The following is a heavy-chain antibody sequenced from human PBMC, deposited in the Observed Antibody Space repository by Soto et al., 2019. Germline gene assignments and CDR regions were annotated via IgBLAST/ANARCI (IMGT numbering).Heavy chain of an antibody. V-gene: IGHV3-23*01. CDR2: ISGSGGGT. CDR3: AKTGITGTFDAFDI. D-gene: IGHD1-20*01. CDR1: GFTFSSSA. J-gene: IGHJ3*02. Sequence: GGSLRLSCAASGFTFSSSAMSWVRQAPGKGLEWVSSISGSGGGTYYADSVQGRFTISRDNSKNTLFLQMSSLRAEDTAVYYCAKTGITGTFDAFDIWGQGTMVTVSS.